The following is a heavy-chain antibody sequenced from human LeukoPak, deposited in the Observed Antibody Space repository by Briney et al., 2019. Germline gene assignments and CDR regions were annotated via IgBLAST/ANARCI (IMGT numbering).Heavy chain of an antibody. CDR2: IKQDGSEK. V-gene: IGHV3-7*03. CDR1: GFTFSSYW. D-gene: IGHD4-17*01. Sequence: GGSLRLSCAASGFTFSSYWMSWVRQAPGKGLKWVANIKQDGSEKYYVDSVKGRFTISRDNAKNSLYLQMNSLRAEDTAVYYCAREWSSSGKTTRDNWFDPWGQGTLVTVSS. J-gene: IGHJ5*02. CDR3: AREWSSSGKTTRDNWFDP.